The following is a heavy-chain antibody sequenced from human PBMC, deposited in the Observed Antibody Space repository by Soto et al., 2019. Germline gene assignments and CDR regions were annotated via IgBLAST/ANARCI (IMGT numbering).Heavy chain of an antibody. D-gene: IGHD5-18*01. CDR2: INHSGST. CDR1: GGSFSGYY. CDR3: ARPAMYTAFEY. J-gene: IGHJ4*02. Sequence: SETLSLTCAVYGGSFSGYYWSWIRQPPGKGLEWIGEINHSGSTNYNPSLKSRVTISVDTSKNQFSLKLSSVTAADTAVYYCARPAMYTAFEYWGQGTPVTVSS. V-gene: IGHV4-34*01.